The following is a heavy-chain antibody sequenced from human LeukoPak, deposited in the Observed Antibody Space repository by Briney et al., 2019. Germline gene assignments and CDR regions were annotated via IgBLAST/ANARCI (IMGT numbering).Heavy chain of an antibody. CDR1: GFTFSTYW. J-gene: IGHJ4*02. V-gene: IGHV3-7*01. CDR2: IKEDGSEK. D-gene: IGHD3-22*01. CDR3: ARDSSGYQ. Sequence: PGGALRLSCAASGFTFSTYWMSWVRQAPGKGLEWVANIKEDGSEKYYGDSVNGRFTISRDNAKNSLYLQMNSLRAEDTAVYYCARDSSGYQWGQGTLVTVSS.